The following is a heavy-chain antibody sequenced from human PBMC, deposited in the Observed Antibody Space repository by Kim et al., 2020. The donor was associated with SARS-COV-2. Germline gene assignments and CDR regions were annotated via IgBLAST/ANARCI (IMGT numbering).Heavy chain of an antibody. CDR2: IFYSGSS. Sequence: SETLSLTCTVSGGSLSGSTYYWGWIRQPPGKGLEWIGSIFYSGSSYYNPSPKSRGTLSVDTSKNQFSLNLSYVTAADTAVYYCARNRGGTYYYSMDVWGQGTPVTVSS. J-gene: IGHJ6*02. D-gene: IGHD3-10*01. CDR1: GGSLSGSTYY. CDR3: ARNRGGTYYYSMDV. V-gene: IGHV4-39*01.